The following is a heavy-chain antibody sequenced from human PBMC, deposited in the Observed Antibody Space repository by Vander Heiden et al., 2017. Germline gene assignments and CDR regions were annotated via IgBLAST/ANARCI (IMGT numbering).Heavy chain of an antibody. Sequence: QVQLVQSGAEVKKPGASVKVSCKVSGYTLTELSMHGVRQAPGKGLEWMGGFDPEDGETIYAQKFQGRVTMTEDTSTDTAYMELSSLRSEDTAVYYCATSVVVVAGSGTYYYYGMDVWGQGTTVTVSS. CDR1: GYTLTELS. CDR2: FDPEDGET. J-gene: IGHJ6*02. CDR3: ATSVVVVAGSGTYYYYGMDV. V-gene: IGHV1-24*01. D-gene: IGHD2-15*01.